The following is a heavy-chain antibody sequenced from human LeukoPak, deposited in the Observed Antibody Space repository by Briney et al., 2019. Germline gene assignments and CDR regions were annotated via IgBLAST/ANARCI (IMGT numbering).Heavy chain of an antibody. CDR3: ARGVDCSGGSCYSINYYYYYMDV. Sequence: ASVKVSCKASGYTFTSYDINWVRQATGQGLEWMGWMNPNSGNTGYAQKFQGRVTMTRNTSISTAYMELSSLRSEDTAVYHCARGVDCSGGSCYSINYYYYYMDVWGKGTTVTISS. J-gene: IGHJ6*03. D-gene: IGHD2-15*01. CDR2: MNPNSGNT. V-gene: IGHV1-8*01. CDR1: GYTFTSYD.